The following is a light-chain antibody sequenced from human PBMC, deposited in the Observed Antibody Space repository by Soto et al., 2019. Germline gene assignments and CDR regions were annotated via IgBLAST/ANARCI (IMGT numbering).Light chain of an antibody. CDR1: QSVSSSY. V-gene: IGKV3-20*01. Sequence: EIVLTQSPGTLSLSPGERATLSCRASQSVSSSYLAWYQQKPGQPPRLLIYGASSRATGIQDRFSGSGSGTDFTLTISRLEPEDFAVFYCQHYDSLPITFGQGTRLEIK. J-gene: IGKJ5*01. CDR3: QHYDSLPIT. CDR2: GAS.